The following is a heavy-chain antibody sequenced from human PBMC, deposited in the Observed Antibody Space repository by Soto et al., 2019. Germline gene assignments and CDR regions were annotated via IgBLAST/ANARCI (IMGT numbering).Heavy chain of an antibody. CDR2: IYHSGST. CDR3: ARVIAVAVTSGWYFDR. J-gene: IGHJ2*01. V-gene: IGHV4-30-2*01. D-gene: IGHD6-19*01. Sequence: QLQLQESGSGLVKPSQTLSLTCAVSGGSISSGGYSWSWIRQPPGKGLEWIGYIYHSGSTDYNPSLKSRVTISVDRSKNQFSLKLSSVTAADTAVYYCARVIAVAVTSGWYFDRWGRGTLVTVSS. CDR1: GGSISSGGYS.